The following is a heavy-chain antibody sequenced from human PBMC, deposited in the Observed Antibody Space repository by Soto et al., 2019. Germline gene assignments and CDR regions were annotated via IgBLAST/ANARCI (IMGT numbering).Heavy chain of an antibody. J-gene: IGHJ4*02. CDR1: GFTFSSYS. D-gene: IGHD6-13*01. CDR2: ISRSSSTI. Sequence: GGSLRLSCAASGFTFSSYSMNWVRQAPGKGLEWVSYISRSSSTIYYADSVKGRFTISRDNAKNSLYLQMNSLRAEDTALYYCAKDIEAAAGTGFDYWGQGTLVTVSS. CDR3: AKDIEAAAGTGFDY. V-gene: IGHV3-48*04.